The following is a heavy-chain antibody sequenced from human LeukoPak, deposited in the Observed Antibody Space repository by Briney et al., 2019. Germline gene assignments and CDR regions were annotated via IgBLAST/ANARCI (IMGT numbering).Heavy chain of an antibody. D-gene: IGHD3-22*01. J-gene: IGHJ3*02. CDR1: GYTFTSYG. CDR3: ARVKDYYDSSGYYDAFDI. V-gene: IGHV1-18*01. CDR2: ISAYNGNT. Sequence: ASVKVSCKASGYTFTSYGISWVRQAPGQGLEWMGWISAYNGNTNYVQKLPGRVTMTTDTSTSTAYMELRSLRSDDTAVYYCARVKDYYDSSGYYDAFDIWGQGTMVTVSS.